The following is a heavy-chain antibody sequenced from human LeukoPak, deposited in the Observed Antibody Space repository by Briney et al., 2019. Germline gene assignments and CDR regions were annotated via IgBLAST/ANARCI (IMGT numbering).Heavy chain of an antibody. Sequence: PSETLSLTCAVYGGSFSGYYWSWIRQPPGKGLEWIGEINHSGSTNYNPSLKSRVTISVDKSKNQFSLKLSSVTAADTAVYYCARHTAMVEAFDIWGQGTMVTVSS. CDR3: ARHTAMVEAFDI. J-gene: IGHJ3*02. CDR2: INHSGST. CDR1: GGSFSGYY. V-gene: IGHV4-34*01. D-gene: IGHD5-18*01.